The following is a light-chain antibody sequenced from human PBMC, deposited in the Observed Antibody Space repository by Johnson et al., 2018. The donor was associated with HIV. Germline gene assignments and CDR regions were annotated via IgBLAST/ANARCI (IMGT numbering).Light chain of an antibody. J-gene: IGLJ1*01. Sequence: QSVLTQPPSVSAAPGQKVTVSCSGSNTNIGNDFVSWYQQLPGKAPRLLIYDNNKRTSGIPDRFSGSKSGTSATLGITGLQTGDEADYYCGSWDSSLSALYVFGTGTKVAVL. CDR1: NTNIGNDF. CDR2: DNN. V-gene: IGLV1-51*01. CDR3: GSWDSSLSALYV.